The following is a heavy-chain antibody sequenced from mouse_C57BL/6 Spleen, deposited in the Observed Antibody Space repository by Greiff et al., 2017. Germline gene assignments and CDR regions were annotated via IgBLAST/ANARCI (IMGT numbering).Heavy chain of an antibody. Sequence: DVMLVESGGGLVQPGGSLKLSCAASGFTFSDYYMYWVRQTPEKRLEWVAYISNGGGSTYYPDTVKGRFTISRDNAKNTLYLQMSRLKSEDTAMYYCARANYYFDYWGQGTTLTVSS. V-gene: IGHV5-12*01. CDR1: GFTFSDYY. J-gene: IGHJ2*01. D-gene: IGHD4-1*01. CDR2: ISNGGGST. CDR3: ARANYYFDY.